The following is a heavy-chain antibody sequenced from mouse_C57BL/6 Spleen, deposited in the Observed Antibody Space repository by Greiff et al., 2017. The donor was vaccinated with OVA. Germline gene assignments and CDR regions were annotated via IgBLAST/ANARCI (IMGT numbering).Heavy chain of an antibody. J-gene: IGHJ4*01. CDR2: IDPEDGDT. CDR3: TTGDGFTYAMDY. D-gene: IGHD2-3*01. CDR1: GFNITDYY. Sequence: VQLQQSGAELVRPGASVKLSCTASGFNITDYYMHWVKQRPEQGLEWIGRIDPEDGDTEYAPKFQGKATMTADTSSNTAYLQLSSLTSEDTAVYYCTTGDGFTYAMDYWGQGTSVTVSS. V-gene: IGHV14-1*01.